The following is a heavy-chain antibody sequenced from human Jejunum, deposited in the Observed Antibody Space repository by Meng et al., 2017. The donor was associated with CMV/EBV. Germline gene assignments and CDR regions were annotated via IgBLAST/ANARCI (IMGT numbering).Heavy chain of an antibody. CDR1: GYTFTSYD. V-gene: IGHV1-8*01. Sequence: KASCKASGYTFTSYDINWVRQAAGQGLEWMGWTNPRSANTGSAQKCQGRLTMTMNTSIGTAYMELSSLRSEATAVYYCARIGIFFDYWGQGALVTVSS. CDR3: ARIGIFFDY. CDR2: TNPRSANT. D-gene: IGHD1-14*01. J-gene: IGHJ4*02.